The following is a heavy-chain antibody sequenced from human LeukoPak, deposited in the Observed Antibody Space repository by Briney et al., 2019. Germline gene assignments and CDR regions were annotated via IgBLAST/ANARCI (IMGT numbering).Heavy chain of an antibody. J-gene: IGHJ6*02. D-gene: IGHD1-26*01. V-gene: IGHV3-23*01. CDR3: AKYPGVGPKYYYYYGMDV. Sequence: PGGSLRLSCAASGFTFSSYAMSWVRQAPGKGLEWVSAISGSGGSTYYADSVKGRFTISRDNSKNTLYLQMNSLRAEDTAVHYCAKYPGVGPKYYYYYGMDVWGQGTTVTVSS. CDR2: ISGSGGST. CDR1: GFTFSSYA.